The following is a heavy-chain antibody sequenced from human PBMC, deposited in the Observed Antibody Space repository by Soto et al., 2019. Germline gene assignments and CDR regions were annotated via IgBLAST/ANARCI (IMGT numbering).Heavy chain of an antibody. Sequence: QVPLVQSGAEVKKPGASVKVSCKASGYTFTSYGISWVRQAPGQGLEWMGWISAYNGNTNYAQKLQGRDTMTTDTSTSTDYMELSSLRSDDTAVYYCARSNGRGYYGSGSYYNWGQGTLVTGSS. CDR3: ARSNGRGYYGSGSYYN. CDR2: ISAYNGNT. J-gene: IGHJ4*02. V-gene: IGHV1-18*01. D-gene: IGHD3-10*01. CDR1: GYTFTSYG.